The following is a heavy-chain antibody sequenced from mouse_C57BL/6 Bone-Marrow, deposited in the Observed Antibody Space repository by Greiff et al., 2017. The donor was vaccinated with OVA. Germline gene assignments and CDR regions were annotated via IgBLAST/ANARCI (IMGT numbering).Heavy chain of an antibody. D-gene: IGHD2-1*01. V-gene: IGHV1-81*01. CDR1: GYTFTSYG. CDR3: ARSRYYGNYFDY. CDR2: IYPRSGNT. J-gene: IGHJ2*01. Sequence: VQVVESGAELARPGASVKLSCKASGYTFTSYGISWVKQRTGQGLEWIGEIYPRSGNTYYNEKFKGKATLTADKSSSTAYMELRSLTSEDSAVYFCARSRYYGNYFDYWGQGTTLTVSS.